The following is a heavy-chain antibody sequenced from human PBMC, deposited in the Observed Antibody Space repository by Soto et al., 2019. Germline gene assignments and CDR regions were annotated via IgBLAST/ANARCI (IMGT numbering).Heavy chain of an antibody. D-gene: IGHD6-19*01. CDR1: GYTFASYG. CDR3: ARETTAGYSSGWYSY. CDR2: ISAYNGNT. J-gene: IGHJ4*02. V-gene: IGHV1-18*04. Sequence: QVQLVQSGAEVKKPGASVKVACKASGYTFASYGISWVRQAPGQGLEWMGWISAYNGNTNYAQKLQGRVTMTTDTSTSTACMELRILRSDDTAVYYCARETTAGYSSGWYSYWGQGTLVTVSS.